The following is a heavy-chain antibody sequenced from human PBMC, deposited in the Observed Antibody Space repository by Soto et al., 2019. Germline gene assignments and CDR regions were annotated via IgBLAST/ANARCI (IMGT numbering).Heavy chain of an antibody. V-gene: IGHV4-59*01. J-gene: IGHJ6*02. CDR3: AREGGGDYGMDV. Sequence: SETLSLTCTVSGGSISSYYWSWIRQPPGKGLEWIGYIYYSGSTNYNPSLKSRVTISVDTSKNQFSLKLSSVTAADTAVYYCAREGGGDYGMDVWGQGTTVTVSS. CDR2: IYYSGST. D-gene: IGHD3-16*01. CDR1: GGSISSYY.